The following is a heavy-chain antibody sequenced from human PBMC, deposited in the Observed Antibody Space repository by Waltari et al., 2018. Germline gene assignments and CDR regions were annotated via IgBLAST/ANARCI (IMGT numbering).Heavy chain of an antibody. CDR3: ARGGGAAAGLPQ. Sequence: QVQLAQSGAEGKKPGASVKVSCKASGYTFTSYAINWVRQATGQGVEWRGGTNPNSGNTGNAKKVQGRVTMTRNTSISTAYMELSSLRSEDTALYYCARGGGAAAGLPQWGQGTLVTVSS. V-gene: IGHV1-8*01. D-gene: IGHD6-13*01. CDR2: TNPNSGNT. CDR1: GYTFTSYA. J-gene: IGHJ4*02.